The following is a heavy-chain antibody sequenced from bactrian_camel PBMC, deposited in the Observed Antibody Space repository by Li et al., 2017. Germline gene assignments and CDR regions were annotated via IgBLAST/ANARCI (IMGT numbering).Heavy chain of an antibody. J-gene: IGHJ4*01. V-gene: IGHV3S6*01. CDR3: VRDWRTVVDNTPGDY. CDR2: IYSDGATT. Sequence: HVQLVESGGDLVQPGGSLRLSCAASVFTFSTYWMYWVRQAPGKGLEWVSGIYSDGATTYYADSLKGRFTISRDNAKNTVYLQMNSLKPEDTAVYYCVRDWRTVVDNTPGDYWGQGTQV. CDR1: VFTFSTYW. D-gene: IGHD6*01.